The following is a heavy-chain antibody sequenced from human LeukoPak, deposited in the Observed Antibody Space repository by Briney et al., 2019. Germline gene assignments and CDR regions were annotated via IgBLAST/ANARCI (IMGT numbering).Heavy chain of an antibody. CDR1: GFTFSSYA. D-gene: IGHD6-13*01. Sequence: GGSLRLSCAASGFTFSSYAMSWVRQAPGKELEWVSAISGSGGSTYYADSVKGRFTISRDNSNNTLYLQINSLRAEDTAVYYCAVIAAAGTFPDYWGQGTLVTVSS. V-gene: IGHV3-23*01. CDR3: AVIAAAGTFPDY. J-gene: IGHJ4*02. CDR2: ISGSGGST.